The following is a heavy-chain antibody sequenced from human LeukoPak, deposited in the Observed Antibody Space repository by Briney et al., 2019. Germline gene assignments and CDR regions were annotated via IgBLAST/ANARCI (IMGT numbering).Heavy chain of an antibody. J-gene: IGHJ4*02. CDR2: IYYSGST. CDR3: ARDRCSGGSCHSDY. CDR1: GGSMSSYY. Sequence: SETLSLTCTVSGGSMSSYYWSWIRQPPGKGLEWIGYIYYSGSTNYNPSLKSRVTISVDTSKNQFSLKLSCETAADTAVYYCARDRCSGGSCHSDYWGQGTLVTVSS. V-gene: IGHV4-59*01. D-gene: IGHD2-15*01.